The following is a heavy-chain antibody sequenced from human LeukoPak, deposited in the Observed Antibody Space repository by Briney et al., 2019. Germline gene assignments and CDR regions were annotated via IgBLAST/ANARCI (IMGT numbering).Heavy chain of an antibody. D-gene: IGHD6-6*01. CDR1: GFTFSTYE. Sequence: GGTLRLSCAASGFTFSTYEMHWVRQAPGEGLEWVSYISSSGGTIYYADPVKGRYTISRDNAKNSLYLQLNSLRAEDTAVYYCARYRIQLVAGYFDHWGQGTQVTASS. V-gene: IGHV3-48*03. CDR3: ARYRIQLVAGYFDH. CDR2: ISSSGGTI. J-gene: IGHJ4*02.